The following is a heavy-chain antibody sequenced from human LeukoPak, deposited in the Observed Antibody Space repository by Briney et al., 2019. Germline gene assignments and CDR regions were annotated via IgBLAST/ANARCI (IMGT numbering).Heavy chain of an antibody. V-gene: IGHV3-23*01. CDR1: GFSFSSYV. CDR3: AKVRVGTAHFDY. J-gene: IGHJ4*02. Sequence: GGSLRLSCAASGFSFSSYVMSWVRQAPGKGLEWVSAISGSGGSTYYADSVKGRFTISRDNSKNTLYLQMNSLRPEDTAVYYCAKVRVGTAHFDYWGQGTLVTVSS. D-gene: IGHD2-15*01. CDR2: ISGSGGST.